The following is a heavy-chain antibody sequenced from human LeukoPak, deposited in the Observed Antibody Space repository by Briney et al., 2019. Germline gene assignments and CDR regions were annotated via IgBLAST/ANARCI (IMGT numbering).Heavy chain of an antibody. Sequence: PSQTLSLTCTVPGGSISSGDYYWSWIRQPPGKGLGWIGYIYYSGSTYYNPSLKSRVTISVDTSKNQFSLKLSSVTAADTAVYYCAREVVAALNWFDPWGQGTLVTVSS. CDR1: GGSISSGDYY. J-gene: IGHJ5*02. CDR3: AREVVAALNWFDP. V-gene: IGHV4-30-4*01. D-gene: IGHD2-15*01. CDR2: IYYSGST.